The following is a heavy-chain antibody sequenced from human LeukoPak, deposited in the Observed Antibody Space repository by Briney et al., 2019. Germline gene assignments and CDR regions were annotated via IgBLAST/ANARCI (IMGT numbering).Heavy chain of an antibody. V-gene: IGHV3-23*01. J-gene: IGHJ4*02. CDR1: GFTFKNYA. CDR2: ITGSGGNT. Sequence: GGSLRLSCEASGFTFKNYAMSWVRQAPGKGLEWVSAITGSGGNTYYAGSVKGRFTIPRDNSRNTLYLQLNSLRAEDTAVYYCAKEALYYFDYWDQGTLVTVSS. CDR3: AKEALYYFDY.